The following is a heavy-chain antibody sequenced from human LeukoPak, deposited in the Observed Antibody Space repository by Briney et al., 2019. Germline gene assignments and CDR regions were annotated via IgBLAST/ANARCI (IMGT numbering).Heavy chain of an antibody. CDR1: GFTFNTYW. Sequence: PGGSLRLSCAASGFTFNTYWMNWVRQAPGKGLEWVANINQDGSGKYYVDSLKGRFTISRDNAKNSLYLQMNSLRAEDTAVYYCARGRGAYWGQGTLVTVSS. D-gene: IGHD3-10*01. V-gene: IGHV3-7*01. CDR2: INQDGSGK. J-gene: IGHJ4*02. CDR3: ARGRGAY.